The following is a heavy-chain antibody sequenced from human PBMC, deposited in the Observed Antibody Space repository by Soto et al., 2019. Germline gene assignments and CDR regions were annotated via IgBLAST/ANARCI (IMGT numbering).Heavy chain of an antibody. J-gene: IGHJ6*02. CDR1: GYTFTNYG. Sequence: QVQVVQSGDEVKKPGASVKVSCKASGYTFTNYGFSWVRQAPGQGLEWMGWISGYNGNTKYAEKCQGRVNMTTDTATSTANMEMRSLRSDDTDVYYCARECQEPYYSYGMDVWGQGTAVTVSS. V-gene: IGHV1-18*01. CDR3: ARECQEPYYSYGMDV. CDR2: ISGYNGNT. D-gene: IGHD1-26*01.